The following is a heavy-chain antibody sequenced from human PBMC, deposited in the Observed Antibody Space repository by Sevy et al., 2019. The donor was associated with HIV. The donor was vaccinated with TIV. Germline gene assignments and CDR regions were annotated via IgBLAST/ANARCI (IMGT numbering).Heavy chain of an antibody. Sequence: GGSLRLSCSASGFTFSYYSMTWVRQAPGKGLEWVSSISSSSKYIYYEDSVRGRFTISRDNAENSLYLHINNLRAEDTAVYYCAISPPKIAAAGKSTRCGLWGQGTLVTVSS. J-gene: IGHJ5*02. CDR3: AISPPKIAAAGKSTRCGL. CDR1: GFTFSYYS. D-gene: IGHD6-13*01. CDR2: ISSSSKYI. V-gene: IGHV3-21*01.